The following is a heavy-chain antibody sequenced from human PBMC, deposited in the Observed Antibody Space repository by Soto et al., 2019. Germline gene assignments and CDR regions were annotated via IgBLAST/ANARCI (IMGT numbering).Heavy chain of an antibody. D-gene: IGHD6-13*01. Sequence: PSETLSLTCTVSGGSISSGDYYWGWIRQPPGKGLEWIGYIYYSGSTYYNPSLKSRVTISVDTSKNQFSLKLSSVTAADTAVYYCARDLAAAGYFDYWGQGTLVTVSS. J-gene: IGHJ4*02. V-gene: IGHV4-30-4*01. CDR3: ARDLAAAGYFDY. CDR1: GGSISSGDYY. CDR2: IYYSGST.